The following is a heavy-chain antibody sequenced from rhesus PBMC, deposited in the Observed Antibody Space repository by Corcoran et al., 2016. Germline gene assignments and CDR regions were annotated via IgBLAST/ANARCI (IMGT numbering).Heavy chain of an antibody. CDR2: INPYNGNP. D-gene: IGHD4-23*01. Sequence: QVQLVQSGAEVKKPGSSVKVSCKASGYTFTDYYMHWVRQAPRQGLEWMGWINPYNGNPKYAPKFQCRVTMTRDTSTSTAYMELSSLRSEDTAVYYCARGDSNYHYGLDSWGQGVVVTVSS. CDR3: ARGDSNYHYGLDS. V-gene: IGHV1S2*01. CDR1: GYTFTDYY. J-gene: IGHJ6*01.